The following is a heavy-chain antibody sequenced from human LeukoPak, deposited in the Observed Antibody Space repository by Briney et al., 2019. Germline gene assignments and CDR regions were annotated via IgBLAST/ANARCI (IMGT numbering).Heavy chain of an antibody. CDR2: IYPGESDT. J-gene: IGHJ4*02. CDR1: ESRFTSYW. Sequence: GAPLKISCKGSESRFTSYWSGWVRQMPGKGLEWMGIIYPGESDTSYSTCFQAQVTISADKSISTAYLQWSSLKASDTAMYYCARRRYYGSGSSSDYWGQGTLVTVSS. D-gene: IGHD3-10*01. CDR3: ARRRYYGSGSSSDY. V-gene: IGHV5-51*01.